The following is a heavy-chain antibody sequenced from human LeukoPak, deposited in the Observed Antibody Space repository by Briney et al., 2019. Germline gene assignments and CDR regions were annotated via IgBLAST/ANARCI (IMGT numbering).Heavy chain of an antibody. J-gene: IGHJ4*02. V-gene: IGHV3-48*03. CDR3: ARGGRFGTSYFHY. CDR1: GFTFSSYE. Sequence: GGSLRLSCAASGFTFSSYEMNWVRQAPGKGLEWVSYISSSGSAIYYADSVKGRFTISRDNANNSLFLQMNSLRAEDMGVYYCARGGRFGTSYFHYWGQGTLVTVSS. D-gene: IGHD3-10*01. CDR2: ISSSGSAI.